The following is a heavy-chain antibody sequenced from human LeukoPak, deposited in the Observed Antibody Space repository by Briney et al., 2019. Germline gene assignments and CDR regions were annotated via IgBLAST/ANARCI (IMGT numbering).Heavy chain of an antibody. Sequence: PSETLSLTCTVSGGSISSSSYYWGWIRQPPGKGLEWIGSIYYSGSTYYNPSLKSRVTISVDTSKNQFSLKLSSVTAADTAVYYCAREPRGFKPTFDYWGQGTLVTVSS. D-gene: IGHD3-10*01. J-gene: IGHJ4*02. CDR2: IYYSGST. CDR1: GGSISSSSYY. CDR3: AREPRGFKPTFDY. V-gene: IGHV4-39*02.